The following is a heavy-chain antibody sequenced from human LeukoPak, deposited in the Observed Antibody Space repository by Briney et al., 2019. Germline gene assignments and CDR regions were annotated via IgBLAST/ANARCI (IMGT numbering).Heavy chain of an antibody. V-gene: IGHV1-69*01. Sequence: SVKVSCKASGGTFISYAISWVRQAPGQGLEWMGGIIPIFGTANYAQKFQGRVTITADESTSTAYMELSSLRSEDTAVYYCASPGIAAAGTYYYYYMDVWGKGTTVTVSS. J-gene: IGHJ6*03. CDR3: ASPGIAAAGTYYYYYMDV. D-gene: IGHD6-13*01. CDR2: IIPIFGTA. CDR1: GGTFISYA.